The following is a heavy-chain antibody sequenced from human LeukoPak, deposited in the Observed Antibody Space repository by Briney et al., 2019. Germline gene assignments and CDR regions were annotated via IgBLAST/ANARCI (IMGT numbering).Heavy chain of an antibody. D-gene: IGHD5-24*01. CDR2: IYHSGST. CDR1: GGSISSYY. CDR3: ARGDEDDAFDI. V-gene: IGHV4-59*12. Sequence: SETLSLTCTVSGGSISSYYWSWIRQPPGKGLEWIGYIYHSGSTYYNPSLKSRVTISVDRSKNQFSLKLSSVTAADTAVYYCARGDEDDAFDIWGQGTMVTVSS. J-gene: IGHJ3*02.